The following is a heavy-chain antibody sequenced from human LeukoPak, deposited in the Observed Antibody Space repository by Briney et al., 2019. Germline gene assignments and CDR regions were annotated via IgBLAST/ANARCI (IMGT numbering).Heavy chain of an antibody. CDR2: ISAAGDNI. D-gene: IGHD2-15*01. J-gene: IGHJ4*02. V-gene: IGHV3-23*01. CDR1: GFPFSSHA. CDR3: AKAELVGAAGAVGY. Sequence: GGSLRLSCAASGFPFSSHALSWVRQTPGKGLEWVSSISAAGDNIYFADSVKGRFTISRDNSKNTLYLQMNSLRAEDTAVYYCAKAELVGAAGAVGYWGQGTLVTVSS.